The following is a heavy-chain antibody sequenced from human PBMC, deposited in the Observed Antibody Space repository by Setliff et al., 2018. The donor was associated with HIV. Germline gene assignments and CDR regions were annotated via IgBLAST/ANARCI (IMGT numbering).Heavy chain of an antibody. CDR1: GGSISSGDYY. Sequence: SETLSLTCTVSGGSISSGDYYWSWIRQPPGKGLEWIGSIYYSGSTYYNPSLKSRVTISVDTSKNQFSLKLSSVTAADTAVYYCARERRYYGSGSSLWGQGTLVTVSS. CDR2: IYYSGST. V-gene: IGHV4-39*07. J-gene: IGHJ4*02. CDR3: ARERRYYGSGSSL. D-gene: IGHD3-10*01.